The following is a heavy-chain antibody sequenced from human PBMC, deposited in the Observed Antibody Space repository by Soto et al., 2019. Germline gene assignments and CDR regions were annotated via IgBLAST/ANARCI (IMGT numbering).Heavy chain of an antibody. D-gene: IGHD3-22*01. CDR1: GSTFSSYA. Sequence: PGGSLRLSCAASGSTFSSYAMSWVRQAPGKGPEWVSAISGSGGSTYYADSVKGRFTISRDNSKNTLYLQMNSLRAEDTAVYYCAKASTMIVVVNFDYWGQGTLVTVSS. V-gene: IGHV3-23*01. J-gene: IGHJ4*02. CDR3: AKASTMIVVVNFDY. CDR2: ISGSGGST.